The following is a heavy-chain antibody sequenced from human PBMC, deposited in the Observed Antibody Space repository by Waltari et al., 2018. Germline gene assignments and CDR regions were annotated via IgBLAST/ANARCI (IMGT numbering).Heavy chain of an antibody. Sequence: EVQLLESGGGLVQPGGSLRLSCAASGFTFSSYAMSWVRQAPGQGLEGVSAISGSGGSTYYADSVKGRFTISRDNSKNTLYLQMNSLRAEDTAVYYCAKLPVLRFLEWLSHFDYWGQGTLVTVSS. CDR3: AKLPVLRFLEWLSHFDY. CDR1: GFTFSSYA. V-gene: IGHV3-23*01. D-gene: IGHD3-3*01. J-gene: IGHJ4*02. CDR2: ISGSGGST.